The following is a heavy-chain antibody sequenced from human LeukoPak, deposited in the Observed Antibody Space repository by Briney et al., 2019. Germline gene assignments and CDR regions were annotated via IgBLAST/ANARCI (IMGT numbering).Heavy chain of an antibody. J-gene: IGHJ4*02. Sequence: SETLSLTCTVSGVSISSSSYYWGWIRQPPGKGLEWIGSIYYSGSTYYNPSLKSRVTISVDTSKNQFSLKLSSVTAADTAVYYCARQVAVAADPGYFDYWGQGTLVTVSS. CDR3: ARQVAVAADPGYFDY. CDR2: IYYSGST. V-gene: IGHV4-39*07. D-gene: IGHD6-19*01. CDR1: GVSISSSSYY.